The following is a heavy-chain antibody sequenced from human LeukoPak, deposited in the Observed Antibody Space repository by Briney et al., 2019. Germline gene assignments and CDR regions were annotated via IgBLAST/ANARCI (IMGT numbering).Heavy chain of an antibody. V-gene: IGHV3-7*03. CDR1: AFTYG. J-gene: IGHJ6*02. CDR2: INHNGNVN. D-gene: IGHD3-16*01. Sequence: GGSLRLSCAASAFTYGMNWARQAPGKGLEWVASINHNGNVNYYVDSVKGRFTISRDNAKNSLYLQMSNLRAEDTAVYFCARGGGLDVWGQGATVTVSS. CDR3: ARGGGLDV.